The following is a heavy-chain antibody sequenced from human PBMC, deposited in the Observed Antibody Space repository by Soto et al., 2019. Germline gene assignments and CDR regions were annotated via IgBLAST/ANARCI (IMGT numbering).Heavy chain of an antibody. D-gene: IGHD2-2*01. Sequence: PGGSLRLSCAASGFTFRGYAMSWIRQAPGKGLEWISYISSSGTTIYYADSVKGRFTISRDNAKNSLSLQMNSLRAEDTAVYYCARGILGPAAMLGLFDYWGQGTLVTVSS. CDR2: ISSSGTTI. V-gene: IGHV3-11*01. CDR1: GFTFRGYA. CDR3: ARGILGPAAMLGLFDY. J-gene: IGHJ4*02.